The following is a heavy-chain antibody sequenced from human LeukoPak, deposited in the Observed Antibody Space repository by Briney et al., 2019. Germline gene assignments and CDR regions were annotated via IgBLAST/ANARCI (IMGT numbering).Heavy chain of an antibody. CDR1: GGSISSGGYY. Sequence: PSQTLSLTCTVSGGSISSGGYYWSWIRQHPGKGLEWIGYIYYSGSTYYNPSLKSRVTISVDTSKNQFSLKLSSVTAADTAVYYCARDGSGDYYFDYWGQGTLVTVSS. D-gene: IGHD4-17*01. V-gene: IGHV4-31*03. J-gene: IGHJ4*02. CDR2: IYYSGST. CDR3: ARDGSGDYYFDY.